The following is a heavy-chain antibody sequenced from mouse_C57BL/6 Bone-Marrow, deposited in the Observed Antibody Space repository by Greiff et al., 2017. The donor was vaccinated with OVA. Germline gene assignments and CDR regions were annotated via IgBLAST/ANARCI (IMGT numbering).Heavy chain of an antibody. Sequence: QVQLQQSGPGLVQPSQSLSITCTVSGFSLTSYGVHWVRQSPGKGLEWLGVIWSGGSTDYNAAFMSRLSITKDNSKSQVFFKMNSLRADDTAIDYCAKKDYDYSMDYWGQGTSVTVSS. J-gene: IGHJ4*01. CDR3: AKKDYDYSMDY. CDR1: GFSLTSYG. CDR2: IWSGGST. D-gene: IGHD1-1*01. V-gene: IGHV2-5*01.